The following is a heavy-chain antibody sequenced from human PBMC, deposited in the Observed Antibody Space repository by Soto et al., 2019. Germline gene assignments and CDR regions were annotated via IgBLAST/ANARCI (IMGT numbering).Heavy chain of an antibody. CDR2: ISGSGSST. V-gene: IGHV3-23*01. CDR3: AKGQFSSRGLNYNNYVMDV. J-gene: IGHJ6*02. D-gene: IGHD6-13*01. CDR1: GVTFSTYA. Sequence: EVQLLESGGGLGQTGGSLRLSCAASGVTFSTYAMNWVRQAPGKGLEWVSGISGSGSSTYYADSVKGRFTISRDNSKNTLSLQMNSLRAEDTAVYYCAKGQFSSRGLNYNNYVMDVWGQGTTVTVSS.